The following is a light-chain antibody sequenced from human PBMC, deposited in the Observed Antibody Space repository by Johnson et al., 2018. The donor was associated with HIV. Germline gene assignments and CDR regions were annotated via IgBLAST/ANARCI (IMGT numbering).Light chain of an antibody. J-gene: IGLJ1*01. Sequence: QSVLTQPPSVSAAPGQKVTISCSGSSSNIGNNYVSWYQQLPGTAPKLLIYDNNKRPSGIPDRFSGSKSGTSAILGITGLQTGDEADYYCGTWDSSLSAHYVFGTGTKVTVL. V-gene: IGLV1-51*01. CDR2: DNN. CDR3: GTWDSSLSAHYV. CDR1: SSNIGNNY.